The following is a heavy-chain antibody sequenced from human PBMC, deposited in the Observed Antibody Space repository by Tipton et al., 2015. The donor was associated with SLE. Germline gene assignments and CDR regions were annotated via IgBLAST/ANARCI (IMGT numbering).Heavy chain of an antibody. Sequence: TLSLTCTVSGYSISSGYYWGWIRQPPGKGLEWIGSIYHSGSTYYNPSLKSRVTISVDTSKNQFSLKLSSVTAADTAVYYCARGIGYCSGGRCYSGDGLDVWGQGTTVTVSS. CDR3: ARGIGYCSGGRCYSGDGLDV. J-gene: IGHJ6*02. CDR1: GYSISSGYY. D-gene: IGHD2-15*01. V-gene: IGHV4-38-2*02. CDR2: IYHSGST.